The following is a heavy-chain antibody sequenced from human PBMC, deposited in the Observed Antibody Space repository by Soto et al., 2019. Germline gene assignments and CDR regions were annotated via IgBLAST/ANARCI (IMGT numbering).Heavy chain of an antibody. CDR3: ARGHGSSSSGRTKYFQH. CDR1: GGSFSGYY. Sequence: PSETLSLTCAVYGGSFSGYYWSWIRQPPGKGLEWIGEINHSGSTNYNPSLKSRVTISVDTSKNQFSLKLSSVTAADKAVYYCARGHGSSSSGRTKYFQHWGQGTLVTVSS. V-gene: IGHV4-34*01. D-gene: IGHD6-6*01. J-gene: IGHJ1*01. CDR2: INHSGST.